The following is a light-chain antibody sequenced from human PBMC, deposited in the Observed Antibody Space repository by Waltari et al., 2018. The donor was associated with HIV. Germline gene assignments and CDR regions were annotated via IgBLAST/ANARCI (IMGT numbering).Light chain of an antibody. V-gene: IGKV2-28*01. J-gene: IGKJ1*01. CDR1: QSLLHGNGNNY. Sequence: DIMMTQSPLSLPVIPGEPASISCRSSQSLLHGNGNNYLNWYRQKPGQSPQLLIYLGSNRGSGVPDSFSGGGSDTVFTVKSSRVEAEDVGIYYCMQALETPRTFGQGTNVEI. CDR3: MQALETPRT. CDR2: LGS.